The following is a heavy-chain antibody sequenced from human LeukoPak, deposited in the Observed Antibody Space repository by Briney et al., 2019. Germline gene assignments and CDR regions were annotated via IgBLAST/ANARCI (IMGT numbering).Heavy chain of an antibody. Sequence: GGSLRLSCAASGFTFSSYWMSWVRQAPGKGLEWVAIIKQDGNQKNYVDSVKGRFTISRDNAKKLLYLQMNSLRVEDTAVYYCARDRGSSGRLGRFDNWGQGTLVTVSP. CDR1: GFTFSSYW. V-gene: IGHV3-7*01. CDR2: IKQDGNQK. CDR3: ARDRGSSGRLGRFDN. J-gene: IGHJ4*02. D-gene: IGHD6-19*01.